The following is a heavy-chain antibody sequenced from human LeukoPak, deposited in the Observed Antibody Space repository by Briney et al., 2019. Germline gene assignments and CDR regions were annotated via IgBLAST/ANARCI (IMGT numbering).Heavy chain of an antibody. Sequence: GGSLGLSCAASGFTFSSYEMNWVRQAPGKGLEWVSYISSSGSTIYYADSVKGRFTISRDNAKNSLYLQMNSLRAEDTAVYYCARDSSGWYASALSYMDVWGKGTTVTVPS. CDR2: ISSSGSTI. D-gene: IGHD6-19*01. CDR3: ARDSSGWYASALSYMDV. J-gene: IGHJ6*03. V-gene: IGHV3-48*03. CDR1: GFTFSSYE.